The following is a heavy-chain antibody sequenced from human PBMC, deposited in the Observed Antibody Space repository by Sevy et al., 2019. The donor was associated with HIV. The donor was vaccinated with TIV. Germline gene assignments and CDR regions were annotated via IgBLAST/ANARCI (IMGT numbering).Heavy chain of an antibody. D-gene: IGHD2-15*01. V-gene: IGHV3-30*04. CDR3: ARDLLGILGIVVVVAATPSFDY. CDR1: GFTFSSYA. Sequence: GGSLRLSCAASGFTFSSYAMHWVRQAPGKGLEWVAVISYDGSNKYYADSVKGRFTISRDNSKNTLYLQMNSLRAEDTAVYYCARDLLGILGIVVVVAATPSFDYWGQGTLVTVSS. CDR2: ISYDGSNK. J-gene: IGHJ4*02.